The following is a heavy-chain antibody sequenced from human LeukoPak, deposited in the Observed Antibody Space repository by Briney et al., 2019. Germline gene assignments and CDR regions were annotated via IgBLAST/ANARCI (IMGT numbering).Heavy chain of an antibody. CDR2: FYPRDSHT. Sequence: GESLKISCKASGYSFTDYWIGRGRQMPGKGLEWMGIFYPRDSHTIYSPSFQGQVTVSTDKSITTAYLQWSSLKASDTAIYYCTRVDFYYYYMDFWGKGTTVSVSS. CDR3: TRVDFYYYYMDF. V-gene: IGHV5-51*01. CDR1: GYSFTDYW. J-gene: IGHJ6*03.